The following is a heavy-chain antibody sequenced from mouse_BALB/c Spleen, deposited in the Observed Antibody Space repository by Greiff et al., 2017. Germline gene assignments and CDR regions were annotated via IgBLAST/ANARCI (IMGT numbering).Heavy chain of an antibody. Sequence: VQLKESGGGLVQPGGSLKLSCAASGFTFSSYGMSWVRQTPDKRLELVATINSNGGSTYYPDSVKGRFTISRDNAKNTLYLQMSSLKSEDTAMYYCARGGKDSSGLFDYWGQGTTLTVSS. V-gene: IGHV5-6-3*01. CDR2: INSNGGST. D-gene: IGHD3-2*01. J-gene: IGHJ2*01. CDR3: ARGGKDSSGLFDY. CDR1: GFTFSSYG.